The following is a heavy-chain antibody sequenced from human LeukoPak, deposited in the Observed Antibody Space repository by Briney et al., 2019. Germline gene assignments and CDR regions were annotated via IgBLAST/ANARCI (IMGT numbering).Heavy chain of an antibody. Sequence: ASVKVSCKASGGTFSSYAISWVRQAPGQGLEWMGGIIPIFGTANSAQKFQGRVTITTDESTSTAYMELSSLRSEDTAVYYCARGPLIVVVPAAPTDYYYYYYMDVWGKGTTVTVSS. CDR2: IIPIFGTA. CDR1: GGTFSSYA. D-gene: IGHD2-2*01. CDR3: ARGPLIVVVPAAPTDYYYYYYMDV. V-gene: IGHV1-69*05. J-gene: IGHJ6*03.